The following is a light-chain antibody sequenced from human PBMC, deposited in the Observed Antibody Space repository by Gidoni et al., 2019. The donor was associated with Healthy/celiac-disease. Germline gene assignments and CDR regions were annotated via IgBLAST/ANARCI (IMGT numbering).Light chain of an antibody. CDR3: MQALQTPNT. CDR1: QSLLHSNGYNY. Sequence: DIVMTQSPLSLPVTPGEPASISCRSSQSLLHSNGYNYLDWYLQKPGQSPQLLIYLGSNRASGVPDRFRGSGSGTDFTLKISRVEAEDVGVYYCMQALQTPNTFGQGTKLKIK. CDR2: LGS. J-gene: IGKJ2*01. V-gene: IGKV2-28*01.